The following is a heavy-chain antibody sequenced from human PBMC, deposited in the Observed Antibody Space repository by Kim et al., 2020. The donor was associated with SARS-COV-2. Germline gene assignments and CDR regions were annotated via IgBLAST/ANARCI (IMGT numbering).Heavy chain of an antibody. V-gene: IGHV4-30-2*04. J-gene: IGHJ4*02. D-gene: IGHD3-10*01. Sequence: KSRVTISVDPSKNQFSLKLSSVTAADTAVYYCASLAPYGYYGSGSYPFDYWGQGTLVTVSS. CDR3: ASLAPYGYYGSGSYPFDY.